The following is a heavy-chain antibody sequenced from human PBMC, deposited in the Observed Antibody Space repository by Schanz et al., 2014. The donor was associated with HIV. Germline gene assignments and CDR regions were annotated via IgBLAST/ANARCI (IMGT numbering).Heavy chain of an antibody. V-gene: IGHV3-23*01. J-gene: IGHJ4*02. CDR2: ISGSGVST. Sequence: EVQLLESGGGLVQPGGSLRLSCAASGFTFSSYGMSWVRQAPGKGLEWVSPISGSGVSTYYADSVKGRFTISRDNSKNTLYLQMNSLRAEDTAVYYCAKGQRGMVRGDNDYWGQGTLVTVSS. D-gene: IGHD3-10*01. CDR1: GFTFSSYG. CDR3: AKGQRGMVRGDNDY.